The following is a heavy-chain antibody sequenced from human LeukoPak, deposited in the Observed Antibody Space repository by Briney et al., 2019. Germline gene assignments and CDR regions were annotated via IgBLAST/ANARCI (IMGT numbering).Heavy chain of an antibody. CDR3: ARLDYDSSGYYSAFDS. V-gene: IGHV3-11*04. D-gene: IGHD3-22*01. CDR1: GFTFSDYY. J-gene: IGHJ4*02. CDR2: ISSSGGTI. Sequence: GGSLRLSCAASGFTFSDYYMSWIRQAPGKGLVWVSYISSSGGTIYYADSVKGRFTISRDNAKNSLYLQMNSLRAEDTALYYCARLDYDSSGYYSAFDSWGQGTLVTVSS.